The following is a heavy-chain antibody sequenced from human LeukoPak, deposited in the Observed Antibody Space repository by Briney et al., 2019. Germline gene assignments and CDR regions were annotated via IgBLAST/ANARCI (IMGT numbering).Heavy chain of an antibody. CDR2: IYYSGST. CDR3: ARKRGYSYGYWGYYYYYYMDV. J-gene: IGHJ6*03. CDR1: GGSISSSSYY. V-gene: IGHV4-39*07. D-gene: IGHD5-18*01. Sequence: TSETLSLTCTVSGGSISSSSYYWGWIRQPPGKGLEWIGSIYYSGSTYYNPSLKSRVTISVDTSKNQFSLKLSSVTAADTAVYYCARKRGYSYGYWGYYYYYYMDVWGKGTTVTVSS.